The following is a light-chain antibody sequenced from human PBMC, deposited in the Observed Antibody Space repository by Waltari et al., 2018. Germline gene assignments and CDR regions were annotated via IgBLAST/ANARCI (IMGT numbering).Light chain of an antibody. J-gene: IGLJ2*01. CDR3: SSYTTTRILEI. CDR2: DVT. V-gene: IGLV2-14*03. CDR1: RSDIGGHNF. Sequence: QSALTQPASVSGSPGQSITISCTGTRSDIGGHNFVSWYQQHPNKVPKRIIYDVTDRPLGVSNRFSGSKSGNTASLTISGLRTEDEADYYCSSYTTTRILEIFGGGTKLTVL.